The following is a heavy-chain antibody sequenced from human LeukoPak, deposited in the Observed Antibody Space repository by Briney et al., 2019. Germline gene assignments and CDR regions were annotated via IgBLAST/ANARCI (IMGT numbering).Heavy chain of an antibody. CDR2: IYPGDSDT. V-gene: IGHV5-51*01. Sequence: GESLKISCKGSGYSFTSYWIGWVRQMPGKGLEWMGIIYPGDSDTRCSPSFQGQVTISADKSISTAYLQWSSLKASDTAMYYCATHGTSGGGSSEAFDIWGQGTMVTVSS. J-gene: IGHJ3*02. D-gene: IGHD3-16*01. CDR3: ATHGTSGGGSSEAFDI. CDR1: GYSFTSYW.